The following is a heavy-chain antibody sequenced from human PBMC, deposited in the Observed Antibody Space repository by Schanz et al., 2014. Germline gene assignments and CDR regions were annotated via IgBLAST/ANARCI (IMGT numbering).Heavy chain of an antibody. CDR2: INTASGNT. Sequence: QVQLVQSGAEVKKPGASVTVSFKTSGYTFTDYPINWVRQAPGRRLEWMGWINTASGNTRYSEAFQGRVTMTRDTSTNTAYMELSSLTSEDTAVHYCARGRGCYDYWGQGTLVTVSS. CDR1: GYTFTDYP. J-gene: IGHJ4*02. CDR3: ARGRGCYDY. V-gene: IGHV1-3*04. D-gene: IGHD2-21*01.